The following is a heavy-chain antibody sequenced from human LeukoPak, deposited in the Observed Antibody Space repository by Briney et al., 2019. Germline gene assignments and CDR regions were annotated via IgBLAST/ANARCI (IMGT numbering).Heavy chain of an antibody. CDR1: GFIFSDFW. V-gene: IGHV3-7*03. J-gene: IGHJ4*02. D-gene: IGHD1-26*01. Sequence: GGSLRLSCATAGFIFSDFWMTWVRQAPGKGLEWVANIKQDGSLTFYMGSAKGRFTISRDNAKSSLYLQMNSLRAGDTAIYYCVRGGQWEDFDYWGQGTLVTVSS. CDR3: VRGGQWEDFDY. CDR2: IKQDGSLT.